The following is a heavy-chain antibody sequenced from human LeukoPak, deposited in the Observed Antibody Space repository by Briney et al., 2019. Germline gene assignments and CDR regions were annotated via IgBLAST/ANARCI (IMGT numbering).Heavy chain of an antibody. D-gene: IGHD1-20*01. Sequence: ASVKVSCKASGYTFTTYDINWVRQATGQGLEWMGWINPNSGGTNYAQKFQGRVTMTRDTSISTAYMELSRLRSDDTAVYYCARVGHLRAITGTLYFDIWGQGTMVTVSS. CDR2: INPNSGGT. V-gene: IGHV1-2*02. CDR1: GYTFTTYD. CDR3: ARVGHLRAITGTLYFDI. J-gene: IGHJ3*02.